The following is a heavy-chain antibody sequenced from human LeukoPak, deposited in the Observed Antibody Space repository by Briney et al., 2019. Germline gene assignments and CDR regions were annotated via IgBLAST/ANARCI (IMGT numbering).Heavy chain of an antibody. CDR3: ASGYSGSYYFDP. CDR2: ISCDGNNI. V-gene: IGHV3-74*01. CDR1: GFTFSNYW. Sequence: GGSLRLSCAASGFTFSNYWMHWVRQAPGKGLVWVSRISCDGNNIQYADSVKGRVTISRDNAKNTLYLQMNSLKVEDTAVYYCASGYSGSYYFDPWGQGALVTASS. J-gene: IGHJ5*02. D-gene: IGHD1-26*01.